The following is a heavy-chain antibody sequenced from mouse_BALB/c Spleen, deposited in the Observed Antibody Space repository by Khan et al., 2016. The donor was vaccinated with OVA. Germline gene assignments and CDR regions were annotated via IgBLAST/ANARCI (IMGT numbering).Heavy chain of an antibody. CDR3: ARAPYGNFGY. D-gene: IGHD2-1*01. J-gene: IGHJ3*02. Sequence: QLVQSGGGSVKPGGSLKLSCEVSGFTFSTYAMSWVRQNSEKRLEWVASISSDGDYTFYLDSVKGRFTISRDNSKNTLYLEMSSLRSDDTAMFYCARAPYGNFGYWGQGTLVTVSA. CDR2: ISSDGDYT. CDR1: GFTFSTYA. V-gene: IGHV5-9-3*01.